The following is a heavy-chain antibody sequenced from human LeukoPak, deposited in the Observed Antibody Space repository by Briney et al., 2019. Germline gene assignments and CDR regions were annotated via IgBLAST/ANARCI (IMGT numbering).Heavy chain of an antibody. V-gene: IGHV4-59*08. CDR2: IYYSGTT. Sequence: SETLSLTCTVSGSSISPYYWSWIRQPPGKRLEWIGYIYYSGTTSYNPSLKSRVTMSVDTSNNHLSLRLTSVTAADTALYYCARHSYNYYGLDVWGQGTTITVSS. CDR3: ARHSYNYYGLDV. J-gene: IGHJ6*02. CDR1: GSSISPYY.